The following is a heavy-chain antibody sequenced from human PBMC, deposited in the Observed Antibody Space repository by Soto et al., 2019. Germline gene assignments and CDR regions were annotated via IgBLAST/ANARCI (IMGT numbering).Heavy chain of an antibody. CDR1: GYTFTTND. CDR3: ARGGPAAGFDL. D-gene: IGHD6-13*01. CDR2: MKPKTGDS. V-gene: IGHV1-8*01. J-gene: IGHJ4*02. Sequence: AASVKVSCKASGYTFTTNDIDWVRQASGQGLEWLGWMKPKTGDSGSAQDFQGRITMTRDTATSTAYMELSNLRSEDTAVYYCARGGPAAGFDLWGQGTLVTVSS.